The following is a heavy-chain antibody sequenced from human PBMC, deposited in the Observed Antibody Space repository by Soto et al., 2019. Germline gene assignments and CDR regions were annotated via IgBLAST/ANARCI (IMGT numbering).Heavy chain of an antibody. CDR1: GDSISTYF. CDR2: FYSSGGT. V-gene: IGHV4-59*01. J-gene: IGHJ4*02. Sequence: SETLSLTCAVSGDSISTYFSSWFRQPPGKGLEWIGNFYSSGGTNYNPSLKSRVTISLDTSKNESSLKLTSVTAADTAVYYCARSSGYYLIDDYWGQGTLVTSPQ. CDR3: ARSSGYYLIDDY. D-gene: IGHD3-22*01.